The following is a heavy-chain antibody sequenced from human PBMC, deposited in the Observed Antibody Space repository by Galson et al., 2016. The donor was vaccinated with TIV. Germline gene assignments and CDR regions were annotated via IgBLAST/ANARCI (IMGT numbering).Heavy chain of an antibody. CDR2: INPNSGVT. CDR3: VGRTIFRPNWFDP. J-gene: IGHJ5*02. Sequence: SVKVSCKASGNAFTAYYIHWARQAPGQGLEWMGWINPNSGVTKNAQKSQGRVTTTKDTSIRTVYIELTGLRYDDTAVYYCVGRTIFRPNWFDPWGQGTLVTVSS. D-gene: IGHD2/OR15-2a*01. V-gene: IGHV1-2*02. CDR1: GNAFTAYY.